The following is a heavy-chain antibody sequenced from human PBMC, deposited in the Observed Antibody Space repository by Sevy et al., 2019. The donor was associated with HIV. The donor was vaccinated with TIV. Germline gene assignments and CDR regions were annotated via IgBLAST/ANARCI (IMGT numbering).Heavy chain of an antibody. CDR1: GDSVSSNSAA. V-gene: IGHV6-1*01. CDR3: ARVGEKDKYSSSWSRFDY. Sequence: SQTLSLTCAISGDSVSSNSAAWNWLRQSPSRGLEWLGRTYYRSKWYNDYAVSVKSRITINPDTSKNQFSLQLNSVTPEDTAVYYCARVGEKDKYSSSWSRFDYWGQGTLVTVSS. J-gene: IGHJ4*02. D-gene: IGHD6-13*01. CDR2: TYYRSKWYN.